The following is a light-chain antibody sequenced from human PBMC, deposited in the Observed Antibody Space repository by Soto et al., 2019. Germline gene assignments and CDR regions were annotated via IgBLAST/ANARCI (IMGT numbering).Light chain of an antibody. CDR3: SSYKFSTTLRV. J-gene: IGLJ3*02. V-gene: IGLV2-14*01. CDR2: EVT. Sequence: QSALTQPASVSGSPGQSITLSCAGTTNDIGSYNYVSWFQQHPGEAPKLIIFEVTHRPSGISTRFSGSKSGNTASPTISDLQAEDEALYYCSSYKFSTTLRVFGGGTKLTVL. CDR1: TNDIGSYNY.